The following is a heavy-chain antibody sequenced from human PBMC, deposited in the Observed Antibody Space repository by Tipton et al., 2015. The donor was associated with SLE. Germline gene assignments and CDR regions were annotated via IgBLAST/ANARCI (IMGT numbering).Heavy chain of an antibody. CDR3: ASFDPDY. J-gene: IGHJ4*02. Sequence: LRLSCAVSSGSFTGYYWGWIRQPPGKGLEWIGSIYYSGSTNYNPSLKSRVTISVDTPKNQFSLKLSSVTAADTAVYYCASFDPDYWGQGTLVTVSS. CDR2: IYYSGST. V-gene: IGHV4-59*08. CDR1: SGSFTGYY.